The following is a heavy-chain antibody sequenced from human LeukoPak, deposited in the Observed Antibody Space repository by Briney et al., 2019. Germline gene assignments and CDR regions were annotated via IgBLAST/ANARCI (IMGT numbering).Heavy chain of an antibody. J-gene: IGHJ4*02. CDR1: GFTFSSYA. V-gene: IGHV3-30-3*01. Sequence: GRSPRLSCAASGFTFSSYAMHWVRQAPGKGLEWVAVISYDGSNEYYADSVKGRFTISRDNSKNTPYLQMNSLRAEDTAVYYCARDHSSSWYYFDYWGQGTLVTVSS. D-gene: IGHD6-13*01. CDR2: ISYDGSNE. CDR3: ARDHSSSWYYFDY.